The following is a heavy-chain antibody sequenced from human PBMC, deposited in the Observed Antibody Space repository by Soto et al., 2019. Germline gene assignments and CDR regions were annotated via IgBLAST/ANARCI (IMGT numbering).Heavy chain of an antibody. D-gene: IGHD3-9*01. Sequence: PSETLSLTCAVYGGSFSGYYWSWIRQPPGKGLKWIGEINHSGSTNYNPSLKSRVTISVDKSKNQFSLKLSSVTAADTAGYYCARRPPMGRLTGYSMVRGWFDAWGQGTLVTVGS. V-gene: IGHV4-34*01. J-gene: IGHJ5*02. CDR3: ARRPPMGRLTGYSMVRGWFDA. CDR2: INHSGST. CDR1: GGSFSGYY.